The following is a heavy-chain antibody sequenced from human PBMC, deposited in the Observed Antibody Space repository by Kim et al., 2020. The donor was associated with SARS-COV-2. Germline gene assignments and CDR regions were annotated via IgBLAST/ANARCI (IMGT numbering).Heavy chain of an antibody. J-gene: IGHJ3*02. CDR1: GFAFSAYD. Sequence: GGSLRLSCATSGFAFSAYDMHWVRQAPGKGLEWLSFITKTSTAINYADSVKGRFTISRDNAKNTLYLQMNSLRDEDTALYYCVRVGMWGGSDI. V-gene: IGHV3-48*02. CDR2: ITKTSTAI. CDR3: VRVGMWGGSDI. D-gene: IGHD1-20*01.